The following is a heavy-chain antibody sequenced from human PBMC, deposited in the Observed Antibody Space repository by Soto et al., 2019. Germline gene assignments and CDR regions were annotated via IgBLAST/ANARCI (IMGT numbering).Heavy chain of an antibody. J-gene: IGHJ4*02. CDR2: ISSGSSYI. CDR3: AREFRWNDVDLDY. V-gene: IGHV3-21*01. Sequence: VGSLRLSGAASGFTFNTYSMNWVRQAPGKGLEWVSSISSGSSYIYYADSVRGRFTVSRDNAKNSLWLQMTSLRAEDTAVYYCAREFRWNDVDLDYWGQGTLVTVSS. CDR1: GFTFNTYS. D-gene: IGHD1-1*01.